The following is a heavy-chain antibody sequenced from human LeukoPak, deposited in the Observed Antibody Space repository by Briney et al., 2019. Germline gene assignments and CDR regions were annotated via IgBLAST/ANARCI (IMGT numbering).Heavy chain of an antibody. J-gene: IGHJ3*02. Sequence: GRSLRLSCAASGFTFSSYSMNWVRQAPGKGLEWVSSISSSSSYIYYADSVKGRFTISRDNAKNSLYLQMNSLRAEDTAVYYCARDLDYGDYVRAFDIWGQGTMVTVSS. CDR2: ISSSSSYI. CDR3: ARDLDYGDYVRAFDI. CDR1: GFTFSSYS. V-gene: IGHV3-21*01. D-gene: IGHD4-17*01.